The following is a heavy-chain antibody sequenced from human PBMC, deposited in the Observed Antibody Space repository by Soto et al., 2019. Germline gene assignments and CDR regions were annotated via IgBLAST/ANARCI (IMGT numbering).Heavy chain of an antibody. J-gene: IGHJ4*02. V-gene: IGHV3-73*01. CDR3: CGRGGDSLQDI. CDR1: GFNFSGSA. D-gene: IGHD4-17*01. Sequence: EVQLVESGGDLVQPGGSLKLSCTGLGFNFSGSALHWVRQPSGKGREWVGRIRGRAKKYATSYAASVRGRFYLSRDDSKNTAFLQMNSLRAEDTGVYFCCGRGGDSLQDIWGQGTLVTVSS. CDR2: IRGRAKKYAT.